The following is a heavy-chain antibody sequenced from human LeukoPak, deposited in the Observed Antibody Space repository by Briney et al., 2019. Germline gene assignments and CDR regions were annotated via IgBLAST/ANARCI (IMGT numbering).Heavy chain of an antibody. CDR3: ARNYDY. J-gene: IGHJ4*02. Sequence: PGGSLRLSCTASGFTFSDYEMNWVRQAPGKGLEWVSYISGSGNKFYYADSVKGRVTISRDNAKNSLFLQMDSLRAEDTAAYYCARNYDYWGQGTLVTVSS. CDR2: ISGSGNKF. CDR1: GFTFSDYE. V-gene: IGHV3-48*03. D-gene: IGHD5-24*01.